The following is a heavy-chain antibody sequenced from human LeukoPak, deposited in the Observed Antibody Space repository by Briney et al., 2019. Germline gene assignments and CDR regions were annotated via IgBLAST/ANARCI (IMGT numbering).Heavy chain of an antibody. J-gene: IGHJ5*02. Sequence: SETLSLTCTVSGGSISSYYWNWIWQPPGKGLEWIGYIYTSGSTNYNPSLKSRVTISVDTSKNQFSLKLSSVTAADTAVYYCARREMPYYNGYNWFDPWGQGTLVTVSS. CDR1: GGSISSYY. CDR2: IYTSGST. D-gene: IGHD1-26*01. V-gene: IGHV4-4*09. CDR3: ARREMPYYNGYNWFDP.